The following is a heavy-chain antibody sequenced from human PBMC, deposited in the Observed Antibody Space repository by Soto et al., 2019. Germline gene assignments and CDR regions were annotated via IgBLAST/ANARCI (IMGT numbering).Heavy chain of an antibody. CDR1: GYTFTNYG. CDR2: IRPYTDNT. J-gene: IGHJ6*02. D-gene: IGHD3-22*01. CDR3: ARISDYYDSDFGMDV. V-gene: IGHV1-18*01. Sequence: QVQLVQSGAEVKKPGASVKVSCKVSGYTFTNYGISWMRQAPGQGLEWMGGIRPYTDNTNYAQKFQGRVAMTTDTATSTAYMELRSLRSDDTAVYYFARISDYYDSDFGMDVCGQGTTVTVSS.